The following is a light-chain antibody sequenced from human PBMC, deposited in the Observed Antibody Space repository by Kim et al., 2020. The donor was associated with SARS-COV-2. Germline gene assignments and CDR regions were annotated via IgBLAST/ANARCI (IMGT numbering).Light chain of an antibody. CDR2: GNS. CDR1: SSDIARHY. V-gene: IGLV1-47*01. CDR3: AAWDDSPHVV. J-gene: IGLJ3*02. Sequence: PGQRGPISGSGGSSDIARHYIHWYQQLPGTAPTLLIYGNSQRPSGVPDRFTASKSGTSASLAISGLRYEDEADYFCAAWDDSPHVVFGGGTRLTVL.